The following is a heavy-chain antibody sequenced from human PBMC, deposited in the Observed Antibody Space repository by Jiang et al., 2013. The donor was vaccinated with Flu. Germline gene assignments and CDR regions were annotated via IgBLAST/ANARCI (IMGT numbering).Heavy chain of an antibody. CDR3: ARVPVAGHYFDY. J-gene: IGHJ4*02. V-gene: IGHV1-18*01. D-gene: IGHD6-19*01. CDR2: ISAYNGNT. Sequence: GQGLEWMGWISAYNGNTNYAQKLQGRVTMTTDTSTSTAYMELRSLRSDDTAVYYCARVPVAGHYFDYWGQGTLVTVSS.